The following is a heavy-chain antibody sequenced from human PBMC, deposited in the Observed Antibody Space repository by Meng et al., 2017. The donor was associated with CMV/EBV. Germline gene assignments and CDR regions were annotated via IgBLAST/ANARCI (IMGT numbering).Heavy chain of an antibody. V-gene: IGHV1-18*01. CDR1: GYTFTSYG. CDR2: ISAYNGNT. J-gene: IGHJ6*02. Sequence: ASVKVSCKASGYTFTSYGISWVRQAPGQGLEWMGWISAYNGNTNYAQKLQGRVTMTTDTSTSTAYTELRSLRSDDTAVYYCARDLNSSSWFYYYYYGMDVWGQGTTVTVSS. D-gene: IGHD6-13*01. CDR3: ARDLNSSSWFYYYYYGMDV.